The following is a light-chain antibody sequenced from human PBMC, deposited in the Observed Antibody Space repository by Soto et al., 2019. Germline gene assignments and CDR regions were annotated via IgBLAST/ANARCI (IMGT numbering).Light chain of an antibody. Sequence: DIQMPQSPYSLSAAVGARVTISFRASQIISIYLNWYQQKPGKAPRLLIYGASNLQSGVPPRFSGSGSGTDFTLTINSLQPEDFATYYCQQAASFPITFGQGTRLEIK. J-gene: IGKJ5*01. V-gene: IGKV1-39*01. CDR1: QIISIY. CDR2: GAS. CDR3: QQAASFPIT.